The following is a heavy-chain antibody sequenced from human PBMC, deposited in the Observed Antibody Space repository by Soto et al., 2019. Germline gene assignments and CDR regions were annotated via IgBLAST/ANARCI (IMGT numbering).Heavy chain of an antibody. D-gene: IGHD7-27*01. V-gene: IGHV4-30-4*01. CDR3: ARGRYCLTGRCFPNWFDS. CDR1: GDSISNLDYF. J-gene: IGHJ5*01. CDR2: IYKSATT. Sequence: SETLSLTCSVSGDSISNLDYFWAWIRQPPGQALEYIGYIYKSATTYYNPSFESRVAISVDTSKSQFTLNVTSVTAADTAVYFCARGRYCLTGRCFPNWFDSWGQGALVTVSS.